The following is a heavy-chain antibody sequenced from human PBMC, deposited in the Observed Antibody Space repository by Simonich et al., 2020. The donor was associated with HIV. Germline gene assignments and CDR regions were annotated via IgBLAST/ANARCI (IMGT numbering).Heavy chain of an antibody. CDR3: ARRDRELILYFDY. Sequence: QVQLQQWGAGLLKPSETLSLTCAVYGGSFIGYYWSWIRQPPGKGMDLIGEIKHSGNTNYESALNSRATISVDKSKNQFALKLSFVTAADTAIYYCARRDRELILYFDYWGQGNLVTVSS. D-gene: IGHD3-3*01. V-gene: IGHV4-34*01. CDR2: IKHSGNT. CDR1: GGSFIGYY. J-gene: IGHJ4*02.